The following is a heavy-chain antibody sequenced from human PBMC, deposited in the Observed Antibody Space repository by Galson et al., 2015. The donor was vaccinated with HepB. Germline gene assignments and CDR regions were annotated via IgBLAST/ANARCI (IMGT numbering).Heavy chain of an antibody. D-gene: IGHD5-18*01. CDR3: ARDRSPGYSYGSDVEYFGY. CDR2: IHYSEST. CDR1: GASISTYY. Sequence: LSLTCTVSGASISTYYWSWIRQPPGKGLEWIGYIHYSESTNYNPSLKSRVTISVDTSKNQFSLNLSSVTAADTAVYYCARDRSPGYSYGSDVEYFGYWGQGTLVTVSS. J-gene: IGHJ4*02. V-gene: IGHV4-59*01.